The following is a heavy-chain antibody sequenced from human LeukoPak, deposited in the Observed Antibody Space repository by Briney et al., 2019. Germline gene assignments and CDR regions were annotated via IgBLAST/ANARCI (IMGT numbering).Heavy chain of an antibody. CDR1: GFTISGSA. CDR3: TRLFAGNWFDP. Sequence: QPGRSLKLSCAASGFTISGSAMHWVRQASGKGLEWVGRIRSKANSYATAYAASVKGRFTISRDDSKNTAYLQMNSLKTEDTAVYYCTRLFAGNWFDPWGQGTLVTVSS. J-gene: IGHJ5*02. V-gene: IGHV3-73*01. CDR2: IRSKANSYAT.